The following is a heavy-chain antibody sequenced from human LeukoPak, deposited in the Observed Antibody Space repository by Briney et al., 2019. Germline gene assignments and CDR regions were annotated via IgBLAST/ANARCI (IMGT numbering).Heavy chain of an antibody. D-gene: IGHD2-15*01. CDR3: ARDNIGYCSGSSCYPLWYFDL. CDR2: IFYSGIT. Sequence: SSETLSLTCTVSGDSITSYFWSWIRQPPGKGLEWVGYIFYSGITNYNPSLKSRVTISVDTSKNQFSLKLSSVTAADTAVYYCARDNIGYCSGSSCYPLWYFDLWGRGTLVTVSS. V-gene: IGHV4-59*01. CDR1: GDSITSYF. J-gene: IGHJ2*01.